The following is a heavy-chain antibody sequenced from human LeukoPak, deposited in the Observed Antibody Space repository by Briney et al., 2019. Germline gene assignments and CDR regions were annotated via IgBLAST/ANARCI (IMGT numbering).Heavy chain of an antibody. V-gene: IGHV1-46*01. CDR1: GYSFTSYY. J-gene: IGHJ1*01. Sequence: ASVKVSCKASGYSFTSYYMHWARQAPGQGLEWMGIINPSAGSASYAQKFQGRVTVTRDTSTSTVYMELSSLRSEDTAVYYCARKHSDYYDSSGYPEYFQHWGQGTLVTVSS. D-gene: IGHD3-22*01. CDR3: ARKHSDYYDSSGYPEYFQH. CDR2: INPSAGSA.